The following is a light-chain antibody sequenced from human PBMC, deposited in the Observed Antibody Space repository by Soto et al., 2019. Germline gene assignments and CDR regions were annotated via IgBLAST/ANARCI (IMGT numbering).Light chain of an antibody. CDR3: QQYNSLWT. Sequence: EIVLTQSPGTLSLSPGERATLSCRASQSVSSSYLGWYQQKPGQAPRLLIYGASSSATGIPDRFSGSGSGTDFSLTISNLQPDDFATYYCQQYNSLWTFCQGTEVDIK. CDR1: QSVSSSY. J-gene: IGKJ1*01. CDR2: GAS. V-gene: IGKV3-20*01.